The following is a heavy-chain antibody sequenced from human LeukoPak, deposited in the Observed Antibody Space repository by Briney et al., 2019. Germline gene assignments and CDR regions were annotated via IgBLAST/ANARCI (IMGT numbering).Heavy chain of an antibody. D-gene: IGHD6-6*01. J-gene: IGHJ1*01. CDR2: ISYDGSNK. CDR1: GFTFSSYG. V-gene: IGHV3-30*18. Sequence: GGSLRLSCAASGFTFSSYGMHWVRRAPGKGLEWVAVISYDGSNKYNADSVKGRFTISRDNAKNTLYLQMNSLRAEDTAVYYCANEYSSSSGRYFQHWGQGTLVTVSS. CDR3: ANEYSSSSGRYFQH.